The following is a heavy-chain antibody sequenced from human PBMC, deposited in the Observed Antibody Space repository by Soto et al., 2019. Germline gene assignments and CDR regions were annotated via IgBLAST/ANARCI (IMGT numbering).Heavy chain of an antibody. CDR3: ARGSSNYNF. V-gene: IGHV3-53*01. Sequence: EVQLVESGGGLVQPGGSLRLSCAASGFTVSSNYMTWVHQAPGKGLEWVSTIYSDGTTYYADSVKGRFTISRDNSKNTLYLQMNSLRAEDTAVYYCARGSSNYNFWGQGTLVTVSS. CDR2: IYSDGTT. CDR1: GFTVSSNY. D-gene: IGHD4-4*01. J-gene: IGHJ4*02.